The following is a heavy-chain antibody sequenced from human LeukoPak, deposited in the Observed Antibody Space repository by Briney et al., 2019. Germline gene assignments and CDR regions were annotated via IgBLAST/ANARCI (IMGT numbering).Heavy chain of an antibody. V-gene: IGHV3-7*01. CDR2: IKQDGSER. J-gene: IGHJ4*02. CDR3: ARGGGHSTDLDY. Sequence: PGGFLRLSCATSGFTFSRHWMTWVRQAPGKGPEWVANIKQDGSERYYVHSVKGRFTISRDNAKNSLYLQMNSLRAEDTAVYYCARGGGHSTDLDYWGQGILVTVSS. CDR1: GFTFSRHW. D-gene: IGHD2-8*02.